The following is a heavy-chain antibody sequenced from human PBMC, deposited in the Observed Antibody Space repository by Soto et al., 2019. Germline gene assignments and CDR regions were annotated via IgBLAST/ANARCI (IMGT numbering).Heavy chain of an antibody. V-gene: IGHV3-7*05. Sequence: PGGSLRLSCAASGFTFGGSWMTWVRQAPGKGLEWVANIKQDGSEKYYGDSVRGRFTISRDNAKNSLYLQMNSLRAEDTAVYYCARDRLSSAWQDAFDVWGQGTMVTVSS. CDR3: ARDRLSSAWQDAFDV. D-gene: IGHD6-19*01. CDR2: IKQDGSEK. CDR1: GFTFGGSW. J-gene: IGHJ3*01.